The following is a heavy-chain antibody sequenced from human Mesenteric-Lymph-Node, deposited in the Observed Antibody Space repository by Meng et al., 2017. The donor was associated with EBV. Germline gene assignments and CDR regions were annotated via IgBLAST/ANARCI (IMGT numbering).Heavy chain of an antibody. J-gene: IGHJ4*02. V-gene: IGHV4-39*01. CDR1: GGSISNSNFY. Sequence: QRRLQESGPGLVKPSETLSLSCTASGGSISNSNFYWGWIRQPPGKGLEWIGSIFHSGSTYYNPSLKSRVTVSVDTSKNQFSLKLNSVTTADTAMYYCARPRRWLQSEFDFWGPGTLVTVSS. CDR2: IFHSGST. CDR3: ARPRRWLQSEFDF. D-gene: IGHD5-24*01.